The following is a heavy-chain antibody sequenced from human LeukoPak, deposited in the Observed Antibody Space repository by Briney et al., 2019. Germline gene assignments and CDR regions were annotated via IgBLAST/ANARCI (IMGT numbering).Heavy chain of an antibody. V-gene: IGHV1-69*04. Sequence: ASVEVSCKASGGTFSSYAISWVRQAPGQGLEWMGRIIPILGIANYAQKFQGRVTITADKSTSTAYMELSSLRSEDTAVYYCARGYYDSSGYYNWFDPWGQGTLVTVSS. CDR3: ARGYYDSSGYYNWFDP. CDR1: GGTFSSYA. D-gene: IGHD3-22*01. J-gene: IGHJ5*02. CDR2: IIPILGIA.